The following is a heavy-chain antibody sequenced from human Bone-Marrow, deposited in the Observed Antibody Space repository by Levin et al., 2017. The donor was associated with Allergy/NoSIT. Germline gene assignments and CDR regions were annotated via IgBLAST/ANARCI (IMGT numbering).Heavy chain of an antibody. J-gene: IGHJ3*02. CDR1: GASISTGDHS. Sequence: PSETLSLTCTVSGASISTGDHSWSWVRQSPGKAPEWIGYVFSSGSTYYNPSFKSRLTISIDTSKNQFSLNLGAVTAADTAVYYCDREATYRIMDMNNDVFDSWGRGTLLTVSS. CDR3: DREATYRIMDMNNDVFDS. CDR2: VFSSGST. D-gene: IGHD1/OR15-1a*01. V-gene: IGHV4-30-4*01.